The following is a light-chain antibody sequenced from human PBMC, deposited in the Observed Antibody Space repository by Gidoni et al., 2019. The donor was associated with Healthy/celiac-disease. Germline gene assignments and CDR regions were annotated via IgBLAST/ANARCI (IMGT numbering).Light chain of an antibody. Sequence: IQMTQSPSSLSASVGDRVTITCQASQDISNYLNWYQQKPEKAPKLLIYDASNLETGVPSRFSGSGSGTDFTFTISSLQPEDIATYYCQQPQAFGPGTKVDIK. CDR3: QQPQA. V-gene: IGKV1-33*01. CDR2: DAS. J-gene: IGKJ3*01. CDR1: QDISNY.